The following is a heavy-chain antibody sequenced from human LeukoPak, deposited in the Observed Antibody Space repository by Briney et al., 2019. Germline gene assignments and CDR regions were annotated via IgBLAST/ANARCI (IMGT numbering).Heavy chain of an antibody. D-gene: IGHD2-2*01. CDR3: ARQEDCSSTSCLLHFDY. V-gene: IGHV4-39*01. Sequence: PSETLSLTCTVSGGSISSSSYYWGWIRQPPGKGLEWIGSIYYSGSTYYNPSLKSRVTISVDTSKNQFSLKLSSVTAADTAVYYCARQEDCSSTSCLLHFDYWGQGTLVTVSS. CDR1: GGSISSSSYY. J-gene: IGHJ4*02. CDR2: IYYSGST.